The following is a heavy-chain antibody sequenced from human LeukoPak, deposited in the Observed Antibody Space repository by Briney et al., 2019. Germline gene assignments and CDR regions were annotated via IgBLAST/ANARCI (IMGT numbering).Heavy chain of an antibody. J-gene: IGHJ6*03. CDR2: INSDGSST. V-gene: IGHV3-74*01. D-gene: IGHD1-26*01. Sequence: PGGSLRLSCAASGFTFSRYWMQWVRQARGKGVGGVSRINSDGSSTIYADSVKGRFTISRDKDKNSLYMQMNRQRAEDTAVYYCARLLYYYYMDVWGKGTPVTVSS. CDR3: ARLLYYYYMDV. CDR1: GFTFSRYW.